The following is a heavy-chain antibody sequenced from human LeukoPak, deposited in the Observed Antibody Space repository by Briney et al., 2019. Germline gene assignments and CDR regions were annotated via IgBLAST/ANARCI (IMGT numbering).Heavy chain of an antibody. CDR1: GFXFSSYA. CDR2: ISSNGGST. Sequence: PGGSLRLSCSASGFXFSSYAIHWVREAPGKGLEYVSAISSNGGSTYYADSVKGRFTISRDNSKNTLYLQMSSLRAEDTAVYYCVKAATIAAAFDYWGQGTLVTVSS. CDR3: VKAATIAAAFDY. J-gene: IGHJ4*02. D-gene: IGHD6-13*01. V-gene: IGHV3-64D*09.